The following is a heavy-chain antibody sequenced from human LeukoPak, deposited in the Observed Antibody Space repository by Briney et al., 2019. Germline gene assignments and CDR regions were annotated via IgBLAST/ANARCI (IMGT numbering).Heavy chain of an antibody. D-gene: IGHD2-15*01. CDR3: ARDCSGGSCYLDY. J-gene: IGHJ4*02. Sequence: GGSLRLSCAASGFTFSSHTMDWVRQAPGKGLEWVSYISSSSSTIYYADSVKGRFTISRDDAKNSLFLQMNSLRDEDTAVYYCARDCSGGSCYLDYWGRGTLVTVSS. CDR1: GFTFSSHT. V-gene: IGHV3-48*02. CDR2: ISSSSSTI.